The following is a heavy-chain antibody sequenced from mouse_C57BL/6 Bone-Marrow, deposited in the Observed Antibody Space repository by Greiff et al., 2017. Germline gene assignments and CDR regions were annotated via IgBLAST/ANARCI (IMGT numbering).Heavy chain of an antibody. CDR2: IHPNSGST. CDR3: ARPRNYVCAMDY. D-gene: IGHD2-1*01. V-gene: IGHV1-64*01. J-gene: IGHJ4*01. Sequence: QVQLQQPGAELVKPGASVKLSCKASGYTFTSYWMHWVKQRPGQGLEWIGMIHPNSGSTNYNEKFKSKATLTVDKSSSTAYMQLSSLTSEDSAVYYGARPRNYVCAMDYWGQGTSVTVSS. CDR1: GYTFTSYW.